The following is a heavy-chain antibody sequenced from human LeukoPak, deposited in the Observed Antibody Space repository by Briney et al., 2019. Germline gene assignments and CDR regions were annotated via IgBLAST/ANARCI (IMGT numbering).Heavy chain of an antibody. V-gene: IGHV3-15*01. D-gene: IGHD6-19*01. CDR1: GFTFSNAW. J-gene: IGHJ4*02. CDR2: IKSKTDSGTI. Sequence: GGSLRLSCAASGFTFSNAWMNWVRQAPGKGLECIGRIKSKTDSGTIDYATPVEGRFTISKDDSKNTLYLRMNSLKTEDTAVYYCTTLSIVVAGNWGQGTLVTVSS. CDR3: TTLSIVVAGN.